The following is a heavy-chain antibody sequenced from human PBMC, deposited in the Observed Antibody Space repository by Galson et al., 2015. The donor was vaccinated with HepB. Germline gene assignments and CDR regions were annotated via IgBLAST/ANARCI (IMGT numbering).Heavy chain of an antibody. V-gene: IGHV3-21*01. J-gene: IGHJ4*02. D-gene: IGHD2-2*01. Sequence: LRLSCAASGFTFSSYSMNWVRQAPGKGLEWVSSISSSSSYIYYADSVKGRFTISRDNAKNSLYLQMNSLRAEDTAVYYCASLTKYQTTIDYWGQGTLVTVSS. CDR2: ISSSSSYI. CDR1: GFTFSSYS. CDR3: ASLTKYQTTIDY.